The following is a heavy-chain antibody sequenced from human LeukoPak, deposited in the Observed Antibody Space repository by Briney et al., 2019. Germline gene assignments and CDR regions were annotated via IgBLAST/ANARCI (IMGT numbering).Heavy chain of an antibody. CDR2: IYYSGST. V-gene: IGHV4-39*07. Sequence: SETLSLTCTVSGGSISSSSYYWGWIRQPPGKGLEWIGSIYYSGSTYYNPSLKSRVTISVDTSKNQFSLKLSSVTAADTAVYYCARDRYSSSWPIDYWGQGTLVTVSS. CDR3: ARDRYSSSWPIDY. D-gene: IGHD6-13*01. J-gene: IGHJ4*02. CDR1: GGSISSSSYY.